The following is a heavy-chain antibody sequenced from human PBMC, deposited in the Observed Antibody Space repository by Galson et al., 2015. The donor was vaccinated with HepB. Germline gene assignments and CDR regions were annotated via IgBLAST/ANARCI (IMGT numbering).Heavy chain of an antibody. CDR1: GFTFSSYS. V-gene: IGHV3-21*01. Sequence: SLRLSCAASGFTFSSYSMNWVRQAPGKGLERVSSISSSSSYIYYADSVKGRFTISRDNAKNSLYLQMNSLRAEDTAVYYCARERYSGSPHGLNEIDYWGQGTLVTVSS. J-gene: IGHJ4*02. CDR2: ISSSSSYI. CDR3: ARERYSGSPHGLNEIDY. D-gene: IGHD1-26*01.